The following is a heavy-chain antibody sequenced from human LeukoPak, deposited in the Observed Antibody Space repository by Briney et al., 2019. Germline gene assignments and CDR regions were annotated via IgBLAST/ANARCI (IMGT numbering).Heavy chain of an antibody. D-gene: IGHD5-24*01. CDR1: GGSISSSSYY. CDR3: AVSGDGYNYDPFDY. J-gene: IGHJ4*02. CDR2: IYYSGST. Sequence: SETLSLTCTVSGGSISSSSYYWGWIRQPPGKGLEWIGSIYYSGSTYYNPSLKSRVTISVDTPKNQFSLKLSSVTAADTAVYYCAVSGDGYNYDPFDYWGQGTLVTVSS. V-gene: IGHV4-39*07.